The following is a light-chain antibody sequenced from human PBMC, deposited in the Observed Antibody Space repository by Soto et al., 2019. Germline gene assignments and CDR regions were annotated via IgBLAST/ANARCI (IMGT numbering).Light chain of an antibody. CDR2: GAS. V-gene: IGKV3-20*01. Sequence: EIVLTQSPGTLSLSPGERDTLSCRASQSVSSSYLAWYQQKPGQAPRLLIYGASFRATGIPDRFSGSGSGTDFTLTISALEPEDFAVYYCQQYGSSRTFGQGTKVDIK. CDR1: QSVSSSY. J-gene: IGKJ1*01. CDR3: QQYGSSRT.